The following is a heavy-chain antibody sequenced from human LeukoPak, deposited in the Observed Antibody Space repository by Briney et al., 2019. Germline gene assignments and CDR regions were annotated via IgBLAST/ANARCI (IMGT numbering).Heavy chain of an antibody. J-gene: IGHJ6*03. CDR2: ISWDGGST. CDR3: AKGGYDFWSGYPVPLISDYYYYMDV. D-gene: IGHD3-3*01. Sequence: QPGGSLRLSCAASGFTFDDYAMHWVRHAPGKGLEWVSLISWDGGSTYYADSVKGRFTISRDNSKNSLYLQMNSLRAEDTALYYCAKGGYDFWSGYPVPLISDYYYYMDVWGKGTTVTVSS. CDR1: GFTFDDYA. V-gene: IGHV3-43D*03.